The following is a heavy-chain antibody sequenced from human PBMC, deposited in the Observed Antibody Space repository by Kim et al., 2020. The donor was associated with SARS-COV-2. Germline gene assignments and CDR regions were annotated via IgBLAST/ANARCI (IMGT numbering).Heavy chain of an antibody. Sequence: DSVTGRFTISRDNSRNTLYLQMSGLRAEDTAVYYCVRGRGNGYGYDFFDYWGQGTLVTVSS. D-gene: IGHD5-18*01. CDR3: VRGRGNGYGYDFFDY. V-gene: IGHV3-64D*06. J-gene: IGHJ4*02.